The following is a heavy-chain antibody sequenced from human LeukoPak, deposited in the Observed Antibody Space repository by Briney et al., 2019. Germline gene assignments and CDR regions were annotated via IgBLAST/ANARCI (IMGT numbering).Heavy chain of an antibody. J-gene: IGHJ3*02. D-gene: IGHD5-12*01. V-gene: IGHV3-21*01. Sequence: GSLRLSCAASGFTFSSYSMNWVRQAPGKGLEWVSSISSSSSSYIYYADSVKGRFTISRDNAKNSLYLQMNSLRAEDTAVYYCARAIVATDAFDIWGQGTMVTVSS. CDR3: ARAIVATDAFDI. CDR1: GFTFSSYS. CDR2: ISSSSSSYI.